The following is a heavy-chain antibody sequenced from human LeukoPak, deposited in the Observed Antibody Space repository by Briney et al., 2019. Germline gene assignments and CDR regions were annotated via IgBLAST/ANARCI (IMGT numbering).Heavy chain of an antibody. V-gene: IGHV3-30*18. D-gene: IGHD6-13*01. Sequence: PGGSLRLSCAASGLTFSSYGMHWVRQAPGKGLEWVAVISYDGSNKYYADSVKGRFTLSRDNSKNTLYLQMNSLRAEDTAVYYCAKEQTPTRSSSWWTNDAFDIWGQGTMVTVSS. CDR3: AKEQTPTRSSSWWTNDAFDI. J-gene: IGHJ3*02. CDR1: GLTFSSYG. CDR2: ISYDGSNK.